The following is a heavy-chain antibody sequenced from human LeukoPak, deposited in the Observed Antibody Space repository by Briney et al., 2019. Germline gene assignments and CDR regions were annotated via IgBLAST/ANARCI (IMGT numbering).Heavy chain of an antibody. D-gene: IGHD6-13*01. CDR2: ISSSSSYI. J-gene: IGHJ5*02. V-gene: IGHV3-21*01. CDR3: ARDVSYSSSWYKRESWFDP. Sequence: GGSLRLSCAASGFTFDDYAMHWVRQAPGKGLEWVSSISSSSSYIYYADSVKGRFTISRDNAKNSLYLQMNSLRAEDTAVYYCARDVSYSSSWYKRESWFDPWGQGTLVTVSS. CDR1: GFTFDDYA.